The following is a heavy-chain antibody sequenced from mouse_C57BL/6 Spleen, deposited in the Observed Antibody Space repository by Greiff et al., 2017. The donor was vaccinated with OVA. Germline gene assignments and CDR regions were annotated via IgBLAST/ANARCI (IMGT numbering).Heavy chain of an antibody. J-gene: IGHJ2*01. CDR1: GYAFSSSW. CDR2: IYPGDGDT. CDR3: ARRAAPYYFDY. D-gene: IGHD6-1*01. V-gene: IGHV1-82*01. Sequence: QVQLQQSGPELVKPGASVKISCKASGYAFSSSWMNWVKQRPGKGLEWIGRIYPGDGDTNYNGKFKGKATLTADKSLSTAYMQLSSLTSEDSAVYCCARRAAPYYFDYWGQGTTLTVSS.